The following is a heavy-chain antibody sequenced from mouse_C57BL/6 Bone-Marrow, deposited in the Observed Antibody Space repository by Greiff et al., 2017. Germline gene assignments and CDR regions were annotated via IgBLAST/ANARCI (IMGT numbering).Heavy chain of an antibody. Sequence: QVQLQQSGAELVKPGASVKLSCKASGYTFTSYWMQWVKQRPGQGLEWIGEIDPSDSYTNYNQKFKGKATLTVDTSSSTAYMQLSSLTSEGSAVXYCGGLELYDPYWYFDVWGTGTTVTVSS. CDR1: GYTFTSYW. CDR3: GGLELYDPYWYFDV. D-gene: IGHD2-12*01. CDR2: IDPSDSYT. V-gene: IGHV1-50*01. J-gene: IGHJ1*03.